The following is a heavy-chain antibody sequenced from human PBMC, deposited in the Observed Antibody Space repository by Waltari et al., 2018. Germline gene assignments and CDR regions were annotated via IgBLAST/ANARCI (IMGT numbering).Heavy chain of an antibody. CDR2: MNKDGSER. V-gene: IGHV3-7*01. CDR3: ARDSPDKHWKFFGNDH. CDR1: GFTLRHYW. J-gene: IGHJ4*02. D-gene: IGHD1-1*01. Sequence: EVQLVESGGGLAHPGGSLTLQCVGSGFTLRHYWMPWVRQAPGKGLEWVATMNKDGSERYYVDSVRGRFIISKDDAKNSLSLEMNILAVEDTAIYYCARDSPDKHWKFFGNDHWGQGTLVNVSP.